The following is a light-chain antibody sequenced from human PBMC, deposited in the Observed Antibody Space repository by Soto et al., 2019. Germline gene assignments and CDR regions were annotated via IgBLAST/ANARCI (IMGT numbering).Light chain of an antibody. CDR1: NIGSKS. CDR3: QVWDSSSDHPHVV. J-gene: IGLJ2*01. CDR2: GDS. Sequence: SYELTQPPSVSVAPGQTARITCGGNNIGSKSVHWYQQKPGQAPVLVVYGDSDRPSGIPERFSGSNSGNTATLTISRVEAGDEADYYCQVWDSSSDHPHVVFGGGTKLTVL. V-gene: IGLV3-21*02.